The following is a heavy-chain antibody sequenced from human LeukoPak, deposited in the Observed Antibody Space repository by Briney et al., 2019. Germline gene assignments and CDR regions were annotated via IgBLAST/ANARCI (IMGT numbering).Heavy chain of an antibody. Sequence: ASVKVSCKASGYTFTSYGISWVRQAPGQGLEWMGWISAYNGNANYAQKFQGRVTMTTDTSTSTAYMELRSLRSDDTAVYYCARSLWHITRGTCAFDIWGQGTMVTVSS. V-gene: IGHV1-18*01. D-gene: IGHD3-10*01. J-gene: IGHJ3*02. CDR1: GYTFTSYG. CDR2: ISAYNGNA. CDR3: ARSLWHITRGTCAFDI.